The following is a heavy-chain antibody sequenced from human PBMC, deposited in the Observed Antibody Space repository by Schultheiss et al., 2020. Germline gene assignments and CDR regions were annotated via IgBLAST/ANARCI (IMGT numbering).Heavy chain of an antibody. CDR1: GGSFSGYY. D-gene: IGHD1-26*01. CDR2: IYHSGST. V-gene: IGHV4-34*01. J-gene: IGHJ6*02. CDR3: ARVHLRSGSYYYGMDV. Sequence: SETLSLTCAVYGGSFSGYYWSWIRQPPGKGLEWIGEIYHSGSTNYNPSLKSRVTISVDTSKNQFSLKLSSVTAADTAVYYCARVHLRSGSYYYGMDVWGQGTTVTVSS.